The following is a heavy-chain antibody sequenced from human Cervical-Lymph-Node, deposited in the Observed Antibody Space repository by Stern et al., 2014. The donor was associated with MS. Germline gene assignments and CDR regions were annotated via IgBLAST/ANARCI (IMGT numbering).Heavy chain of an antibody. CDR1: GLTFSNCA. CDR2: SGASSGKT. CDR3: ASDTMVVAV. Sequence: QLLESGPEVKRPGPSVTVSCKVSGLTFSNCAVQGVRKARGQRLEWLGLSGASSGKTNYAQKFQGRVSITRDMSTGTAYMELTSLRFEDTAVYYCASDTMVVAVWGQGTRVAVSS. V-gene: IGHV1-58*01. J-gene: IGHJ3*01. D-gene: IGHD2-21*01.